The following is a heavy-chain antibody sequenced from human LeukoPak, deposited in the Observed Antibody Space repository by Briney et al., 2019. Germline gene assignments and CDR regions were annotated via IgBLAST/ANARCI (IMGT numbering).Heavy chain of an antibody. D-gene: IGHD6-13*01. CDR2: FSGSGGST. CDR3: AKGSSSWYTQIEY. CDR1: GFTFSSSA. J-gene: IGHJ4*02. Sequence: GGSLRLSCAASGFTFSSSAMSGVRQAPGKGLEGVSGFSGSGGSTYYADSVKGRFTISRDNSKNTLYLKMNSLRAEDTAVYYCAKGSSSWYTQIEYWGQGTLVTVSS. V-gene: IGHV3-23*01.